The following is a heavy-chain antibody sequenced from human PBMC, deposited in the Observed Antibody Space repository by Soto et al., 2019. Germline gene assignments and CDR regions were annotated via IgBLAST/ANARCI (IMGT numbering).Heavy chain of an antibody. CDR3: ARVQLFAFDI. CDR2: IYYRGST. J-gene: IGHJ3*02. Sequence: QVQLQESGPGLVKPSQTLSLTCTVSGGSISSSDYYWSWIRQPPGKGLDWIGYIYYRGSTYYNPSLKSRVNISLDTSKNQFSLKMSSVTAADTAVYYCARVQLFAFDIWGQGTMVTVSS. CDR1: GGSISSSDYY. V-gene: IGHV4-30-4*01. D-gene: IGHD4-4*01.